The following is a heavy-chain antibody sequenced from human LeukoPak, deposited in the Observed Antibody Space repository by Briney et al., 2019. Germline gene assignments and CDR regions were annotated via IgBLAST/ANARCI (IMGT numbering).Heavy chain of an antibody. CDR1: GDSISSTTYY. D-gene: IGHD3-3*01. CDR2: IHYSGNT. V-gene: IGHV4-39*07. CDR3: VRVSDFFTFEVPQ. Sequence: PSETLSLTCTVSGDSISSTTYYWGWIRQPPEQGLEWIGSIHYSGNTFYNPSLKSRVTISADTSKNQFSLKLNSVTAADTAVYYCVRVSDFFTFEVPQWGQGTLVTVSS. J-gene: IGHJ4*02.